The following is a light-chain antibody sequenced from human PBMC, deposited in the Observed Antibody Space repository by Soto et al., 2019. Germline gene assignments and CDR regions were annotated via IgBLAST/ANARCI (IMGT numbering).Light chain of an antibody. CDR1: QSVSSSY. J-gene: IGKJ1*01. CDR3: QQYGSSPPWT. Sequence: EIVLTQSPGTLSLKPEERATLSCRASQSVSSSYLAWYQQKPGQAPRLLIYGASSRATGIPDRFSGSGSGTDFTLTISKLEPEDFAVYYCQQYGSSPPWTFGQGTKVDI. V-gene: IGKV3-20*01. CDR2: GAS.